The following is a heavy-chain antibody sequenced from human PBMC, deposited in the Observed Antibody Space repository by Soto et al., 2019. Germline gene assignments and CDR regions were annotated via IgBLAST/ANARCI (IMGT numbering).Heavy chain of an antibody. D-gene: IGHD2-15*01. J-gene: IGHJ4*02. CDR3: ASDRAQLMDIVVVVAATGPPTC. Sequence: GASVKVSCKASGGTFSSYAISWVRQAPGQGLEWMGGIIPIFGTANYAQKFQGRVTITADESTSTAYMELSSLRSEDTAVYYCASDRAQLMDIVVVVAATGPPTCWGQGTLVTVSS. CDR1: GGTFSSYA. CDR2: IIPIFGTA. V-gene: IGHV1-69*13.